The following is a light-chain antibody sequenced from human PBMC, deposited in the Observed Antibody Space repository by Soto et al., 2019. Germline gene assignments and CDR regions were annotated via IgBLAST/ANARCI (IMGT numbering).Light chain of an antibody. CDR3: QQYGSSPRGK. CDR1: QSVSSRY. J-gene: IGKJ1*01. V-gene: IGKV3-20*01. CDR2: GAS. Sequence: EIVLTQSPGTLSLSPGERATLSCRASQSVSSRYLAWYQQKPGQAPRLLISGASSRATGIPDRFSGSGSGTDFTLIISRLEPEDFAVDYCQQYGSSPRGKVGQGTKVDIK.